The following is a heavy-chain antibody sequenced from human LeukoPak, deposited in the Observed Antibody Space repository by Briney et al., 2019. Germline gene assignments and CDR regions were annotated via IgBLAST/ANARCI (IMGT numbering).Heavy chain of an antibody. CDR3: ARDLESGSDTYYFDF. CDR1: GYSISSGYY. J-gene: IGHJ4*02. D-gene: IGHD5-12*01. V-gene: IGHV4-38-2*02. Sequence: PSETLSLTCTVSGYSISSGYYWGWIRQPPGKGLEWIGSIYHSGSTYYNPSLKSRVTISVDTSKNQFSLKLSSVTAADTAVYYCARDLESGSDTYYFDFWGQGTLVTVSS. CDR2: IYHSGST.